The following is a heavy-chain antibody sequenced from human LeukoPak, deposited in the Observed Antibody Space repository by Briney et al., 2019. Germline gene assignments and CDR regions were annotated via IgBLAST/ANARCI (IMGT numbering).Heavy chain of an antibody. D-gene: IGHD2-15*01. Sequence: HTLSLTCAISGYSVSSTSATRNWITQSPSRGLEWLGRPYYRSKWYNDYAVSVKGRITINPDTSKNQFSLQLNSVTPEDTAVYYCARRYCSGGSCPFDYWGQGTLVTVSS. CDR1: GYSVSSTSAT. CDR2: PYYRSKWYN. V-gene: IGHV6-1*01. CDR3: ARRYCSGGSCPFDY. J-gene: IGHJ4*02.